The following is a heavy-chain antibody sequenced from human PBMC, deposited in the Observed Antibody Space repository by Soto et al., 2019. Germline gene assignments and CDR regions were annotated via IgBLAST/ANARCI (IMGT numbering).Heavy chain of an antibody. CDR2: IRRKANSYTT. CDR3: AMLGGWSGGSSGMDV. D-gene: IGHD6-19*01. CDR1: GLIFSDYH. J-gene: IGHJ6*02. Sequence: EVQLVESGGGLVQPGGSLRLSCAASGLIFSDYHMDWVRQAPGKGLEWVGRIRRKANSYTTEYAASVKGRFTISRDDSKNSLSLQVNSLKSEDTAVYYCAMLGGWSGGSSGMDVWGQGTTVPVSS. V-gene: IGHV3-72*01.